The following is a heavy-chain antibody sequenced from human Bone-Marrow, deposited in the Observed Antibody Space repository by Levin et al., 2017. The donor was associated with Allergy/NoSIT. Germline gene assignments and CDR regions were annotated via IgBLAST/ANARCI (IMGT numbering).Heavy chain of an antibody. CDR1: GFTFNIHS. CDR2: ISKSGDVI. D-gene: IGHD3-10*01. V-gene: IGHV3-48*02. J-gene: IGHJ3*02. Sequence: PGGSLRLSCAASGFTFNIHSMNWVRQAPGKGLEWISYISKSGDVIYYAESVKGRFTISRDNAKKSLYLQMNSVRDEDTAVYYCARDFTLWFGESRTDAFDIWGQGTMVTVSS. CDR3: ARDFTLWFGESRTDAFDI.